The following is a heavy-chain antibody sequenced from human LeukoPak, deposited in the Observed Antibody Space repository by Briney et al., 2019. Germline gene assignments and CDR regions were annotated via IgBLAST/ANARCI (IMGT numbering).Heavy chain of an antibody. CDR1: GGSISSSSYY. D-gene: IGHD3-10*01. V-gene: IGHV4-39*01. Sequence: PSETLCLTCTVSGGSISSSSYYWGWIRQPPGKGLEWIGSIYYSGSTYYNPSLKSRVTISVDTSKNQFSLKLSSVTAADTAVYYCARHSGGYYGSGSYGQFDYWGQGTLVTVSS. CDR3: ARHSGGYYGSGSYGQFDY. J-gene: IGHJ4*02. CDR2: IYYSGST.